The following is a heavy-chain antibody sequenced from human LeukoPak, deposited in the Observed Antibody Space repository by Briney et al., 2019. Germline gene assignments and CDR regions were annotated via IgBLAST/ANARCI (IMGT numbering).Heavy chain of an antibody. D-gene: IGHD2-2*01. Sequence: SETLSLTCTVSGTSITSSYWSWIRQPPGKGLEHIGYIYYTGVTNYSPSLKSRVTMSLDTSKNQFSLKLSSVTAADTAVYYCARALVVVVPAAMWRGNWFDPWGQGTLVTVSS. CDR2: IYYTGVT. V-gene: IGHV4-59*12. CDR3: ARALVVVVPAAMWRGNWFDP. J-gene: IGHJ5*02. CDR1: GTSITSSY.